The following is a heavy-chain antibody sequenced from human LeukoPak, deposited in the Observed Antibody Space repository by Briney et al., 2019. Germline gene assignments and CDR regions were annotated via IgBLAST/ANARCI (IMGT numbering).Heavy chain of an antibody. J-gene: IGHJ4*02. CDR2: IILMFGTT. V-gene: IGHV1-69*13. CDR3: TRDEHKGSATFNY. Sequence: SVKVSCKASGGTFRSAAMSWVRQAPGQGLEWVGHIILMFGTTTYAQKFQGRVTITADESARTVHMELNSLTSDDTAIYYCTRDEHKGSATFNYWGQGTLVIVSS. CDR1: GGTFRSAA. D-gene: IGHD3-10*01.